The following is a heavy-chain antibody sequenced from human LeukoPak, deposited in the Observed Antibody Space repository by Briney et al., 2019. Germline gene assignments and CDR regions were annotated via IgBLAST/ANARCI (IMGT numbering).Heavy chain of an antibody. D-gene: IGHD3-3*01. Sequence: ASVKVSCKASGYTFTCYYMHWVRQAPGQGLEWMGWINPNSGGTNYAQKFQGRVTMTRDTSISTAYMDLSRLRSDDTAVYYCARDLDNLEYYDFWSGNPVGGMDVWGQGTTVTVSS. CDR3: ARDLDNLEYYDFWSGNPVGGMDV. CDR2: INPNSGGT. J-gene: IGHJ6*02. V-gene: IGHV1-2*02. CDR1: GYTFTCYY.